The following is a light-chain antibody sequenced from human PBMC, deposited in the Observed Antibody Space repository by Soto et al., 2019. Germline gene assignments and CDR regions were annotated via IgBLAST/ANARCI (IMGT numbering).Light chain of an antibody. J-gene: IGKJ1*01. V-gene: IGKV3-15*01. CDR3: QQYNNWPRT. CDR1: QSVSSN. CDR2: GAS. Sequence: EIVMTQSPATLSVCPGERATLSCRASQSVSSNLAWYQQKPGQAPSLLIYGASTRPTGIPARFSGSGSGTDFTLTISSLHSEDFAVYYCQQYNNWPRTFGQGTKVDIK.